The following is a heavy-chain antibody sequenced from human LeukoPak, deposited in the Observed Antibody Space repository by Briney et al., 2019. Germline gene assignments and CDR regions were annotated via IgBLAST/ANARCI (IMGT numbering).Heavy chain of an antibody. CDR3: ARGATYSSSSPDY. CDR2: ISSSGSYI. J-gene: IGHJ4*02. V-gene: IGHV3-21*01. Sequence: GGSLRLSCAASGLTFSSYSMNWVRQAPGKGLEWVSAISSSGSYIYYADSVKGRFTISRDNAKNSLYLQMNSLRAEDTAVYYCARGATYSSSSPDYWGQGTLVTVSS. D-gene: IGHD6-6*01. CDR1: GLTFSSYS.